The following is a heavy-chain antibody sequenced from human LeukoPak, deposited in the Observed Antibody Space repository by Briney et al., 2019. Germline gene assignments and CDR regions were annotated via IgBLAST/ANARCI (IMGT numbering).Heavy chain of an antibody. D-gene: IGHD3-22*01. J-gene: IGHJ4*02. Sequence: GGSLRLSCAASGFTFSNARMSWVRQAPGKGLEWVGRIKSKTDGGTTDYAAPVKGRFTISRDDSKSIAYLQMNSLKTEDTAVYYCTSPRVEDYYDSSGYLTWGQGTLVTVSS. CDR2: IKSKTDGGTT. CDR3: TSPRVEDYYDSSGYLT. V-gene: IGHV3-15*01. CDR1: GFTFSNAR.